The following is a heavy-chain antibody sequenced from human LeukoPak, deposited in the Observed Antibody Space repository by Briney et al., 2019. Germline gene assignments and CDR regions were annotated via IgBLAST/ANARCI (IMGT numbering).Heavy chain of an antibody. CDR3: ARDRYDSSGYYLNFDY. J-gene: IGHJ4*02. CDR2: ISSSGSTI. D-gene: IGHD3-22*01. V-gene: IGHV3-48*03. CDR1: GFTFSNYA. Sequence: PGGSLRLSCAASGFTFSNYAMSWVRQAPGKGLEWVSYISSSGSTIYYADSVKGRFTISRDNAKNSLYLQMNSLRAEDTAVYYCARDRYDSSGYYLNFDYWGQGTLVTVSS.